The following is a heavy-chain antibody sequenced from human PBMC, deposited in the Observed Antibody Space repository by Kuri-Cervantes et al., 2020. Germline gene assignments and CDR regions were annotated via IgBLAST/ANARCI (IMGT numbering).Heavy chain of an antibody. J-gene: IGHJ2*01. CDR2: ISYDGSIR. CDR1: GFTFSSYG. D-gene: IGHD2-15*01. V-gene: IGHV3-30*13. CDR3: ARDPRRTEDFVVVVAPWYFDL. Sequence: GESLKISCAASGFTFSSYGMHWVRQAPGKGLEWVTVISYDGSIRYYIDSVKGRFTISRDNSKNRLYLQMNSLRGEDTAVYYCARDPRRTEDFVVVVAPWYFDLWGRGTLVTVSS.